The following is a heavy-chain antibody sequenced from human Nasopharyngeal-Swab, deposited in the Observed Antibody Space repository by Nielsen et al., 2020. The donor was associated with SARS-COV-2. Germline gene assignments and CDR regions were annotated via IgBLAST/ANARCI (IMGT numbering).Heavy chain of an antibody. V-gene: IGHV3-48*02. CDR2: ISSGSSII. Sequence: GGQAPGKRRKWVSYISSGSSIIYYADSVKGRLTISRDNTKNSLYLQMNSLKDEDTDVYYCARDMGYSYGYDAFDFWGQGTMVTVSS. J-gene: IGHJ3*01. CDR3: ARDMGYSYGYDAFDF. D-gene: IGHD5-18*01.